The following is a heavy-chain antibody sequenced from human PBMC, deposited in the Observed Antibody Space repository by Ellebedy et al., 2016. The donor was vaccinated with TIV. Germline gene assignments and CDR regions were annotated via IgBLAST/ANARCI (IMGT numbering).Heavy chain of an antibody. CDR1: GGSISSYY. CDR2: IYYNGFS. J-gene: IGHJ4*02. V-gene: IGHV4-59*01. Sequence: SETLSLXXTVSGGSISSYYWSWIRQSPGKGLEWIGYIYYNGFSNYNPSLRGRVTISVDTSRSQFSLKVTSVTAADTALYYCARVSGGGGSPSDYWGPGIRVNVSS. CDR3: ARVSGGGGSPSDY. D-gene: IGHD3-16*01.